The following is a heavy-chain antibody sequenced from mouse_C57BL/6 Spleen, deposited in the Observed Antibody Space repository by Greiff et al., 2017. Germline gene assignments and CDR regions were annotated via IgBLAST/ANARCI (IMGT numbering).Heavy chain of an antibody. V-gene: IGHV1-15*01. CDR1: GYTFTDYE. CDR2: IDPETGGT. Sequence: VKLVESGAELVRPGASVTLSCKASGYTFTDYEMHWVKQTPVHGLEWIGAIDPETGGTAYNQKFKGKDILTADKTSSTAYMELRSLTSEDSAVYYCTPYYYGSSPFAYWGQGTLVTVSA. CDR3: TPYYYGSSPFAY. J-gene: IGHJ3*01. D-gene: IGHD1-1*01.